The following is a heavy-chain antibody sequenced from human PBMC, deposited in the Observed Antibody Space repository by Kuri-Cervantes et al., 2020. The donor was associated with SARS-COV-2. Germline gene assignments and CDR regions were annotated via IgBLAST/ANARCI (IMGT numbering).Heavy chain of an antibody. V-gene: IGHV3-64D*06. CDR1: GFTFSSSG. D-gene: IGHD2-15*01. Sequence: GESMMISCSASGFTFSSSGFHWVRQAPGKGLEYVSAISIDGSEIFYADSVRGRFTISRGNSKNTLYLQMSSLRAEYTAVYYCVKVENVRYYRHWGQGALVTVSS. J-gene: IGHJ4*02. CDR3: VKVENVRYYRH. CDR2: ISIDGSEI.